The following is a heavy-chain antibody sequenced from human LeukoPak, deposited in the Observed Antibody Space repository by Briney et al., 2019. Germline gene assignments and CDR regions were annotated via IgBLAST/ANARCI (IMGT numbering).Heavy chain of an antibody. J-gene: IGHJ4*02. CDR2: IYPIDSDT. D-gene: IGHD3/OR15-3a*01. Sequence: GESLKISCKGSGYSLSSYWIGWVRQMPGEGLEWMVTIYPIDSDTRNSPSFQGQVTMSVDKFLSTAYPAWDRLKASGTALYFFARRGGDGGWTFDYWGQGPLVTVSS. V-gene: IGHV5-51*01. CDR3: ARRGGDGGWTFDY. CDR1: GYSLSSYW.